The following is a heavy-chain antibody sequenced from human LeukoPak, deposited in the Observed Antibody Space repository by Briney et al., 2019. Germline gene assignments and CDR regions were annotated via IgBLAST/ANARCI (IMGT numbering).Heavy chain of an antibody. CDR3: ARGNNPYYFDY. V-gene: IGHV4-30-4*08. Sequence: SETLSLTCTVSGGSISSGDYYWSWIRQPPGKGLEWIGYIYYSGSTYYNPSLKSRVTISVDTSKNQFSLKLSSVTAADTAVYYCARGNNPYYFDYWGQGTLVTVSS. CDR2: IYYSGST. D-gene: IGHD2/OR15-2a*01. J-gene: IGHJ4*02. CDR1: GGSISSGDYY.